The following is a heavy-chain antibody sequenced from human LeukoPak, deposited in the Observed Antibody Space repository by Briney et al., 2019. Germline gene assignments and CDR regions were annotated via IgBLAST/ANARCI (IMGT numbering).Heavy chain of an antibody. Sequence: GGSLRLSCAASGFTFSSYSMNWVRQAPGKGLEWVSSISSSSSYIYYADSVKGRFTISRDNAKNSLYLQVNSLRAEDTAVYYCASLMGPNYYYYMDVWGKGTTVTVSS. CDR2: ISSSSSYI. CDR3: ASLMGPNYYYYMDV. V-gene: IGHV3-21*01. D-gene: IGHD3-9*01. CDR1: GFTFSSYS. J-gene: IGHJ6*03.